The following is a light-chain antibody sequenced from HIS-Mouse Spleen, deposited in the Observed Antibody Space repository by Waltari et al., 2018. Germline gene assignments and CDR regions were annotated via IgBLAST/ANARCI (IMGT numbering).Light chain of an antibody. CDR1: NIGSKS. V-gene: IGLV3-21*03. Sequence: SYVLTQPPSVSVAPGKTARITCGGNNIGSKSVHWYQQKPGQAPVLGVYDDSDRPSGIPERFSGSSSGTTATRTISGVEAGDEADYYCQVWDSSSDHVVFGGGTKLTVL. CDR3: QVWDSSSDHVV. J-gene: IGLJ2*01. CDR2: DDS.